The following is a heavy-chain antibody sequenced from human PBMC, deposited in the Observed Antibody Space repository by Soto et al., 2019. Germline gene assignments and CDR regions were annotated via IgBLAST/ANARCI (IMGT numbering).Heavy chain of an antibody. CDR3: ARYCSGGSCRTPLDY. Sequence: ASVKVSCKASGYTFTSYGISWVRQAPGQGLEWMGWISAYNGNTNYAQKLQGRVTMTTDTSTSTAYMELRSLRSDDTAVYYCARYCSGGSCRTPLDYWGQGTLVTVSS. V-gene: IGHV1-18*01. J-gene: IGHJ4*02. CDR1: GYTFTSYG. D-gene: IGHD2-15*01. CDR2: ISAYNGNT.